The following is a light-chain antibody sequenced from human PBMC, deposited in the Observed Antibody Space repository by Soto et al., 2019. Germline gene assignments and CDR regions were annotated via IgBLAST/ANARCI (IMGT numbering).Light chain of an antibody. CDR2: AAS. CDR3: QKYNSAPLT. V-gene: IGKV1-27*01. CDR1: QGISNY. J-gene: IGKJ4*01. Sequence: DIQMTQSPSSLSASVGDRVTITCRASQGISNYLAWYQQKPGKVPKLLIYAASTLQSGVPSRFSGSGFGTDFTLTISSLHPEDVATYYCQKYNSAPLTFGGGTKVDIK.